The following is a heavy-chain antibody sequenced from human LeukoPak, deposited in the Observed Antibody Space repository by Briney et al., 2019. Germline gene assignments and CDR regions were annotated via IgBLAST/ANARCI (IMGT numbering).Heavy chain of an antibody. D-gene: IGHD6-19*01. CDR1: RFTVSSSNY. Sequence: PGGSLRLSCAASRFTVSSSNYMTWVRQAPGKGLEWVSVIYSGGTTYYADSVKGRFTISRDNSKNTLYLQMNSLSAEDTAVYYCARGAVYSSGWYDYWGQGTLVTVSS. J-gene: IGHJ4*02. CDR3: ARGAVYSSGWYDY. V-gene: IGHV3-66*01. CDR2: IYSGGTT.